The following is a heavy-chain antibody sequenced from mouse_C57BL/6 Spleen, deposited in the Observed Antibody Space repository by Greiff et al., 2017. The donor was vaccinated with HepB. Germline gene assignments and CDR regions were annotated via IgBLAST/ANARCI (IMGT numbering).Heavy chain of an antibody. V-gene: IGHV1-64*01. J-gene: IGHJ1*03. CDR2: IHPNSGST. Sequence: QVQLQQPGAELVKPGASVKLSCKASGYTFTSYWMHWVKQRPGQGLEWIGMIHPNSGSTNYNEKFKSKATLTVDKSSSTAYMQLSSLTSEDSAVYYCARGPGYGSTKGWWYFDVWGTGTTVTVSS. D-gene: IGHD1-1*01. CDR3: ARGPGYGSTKGWWYFDV. CDR1: GYTFTSYW.